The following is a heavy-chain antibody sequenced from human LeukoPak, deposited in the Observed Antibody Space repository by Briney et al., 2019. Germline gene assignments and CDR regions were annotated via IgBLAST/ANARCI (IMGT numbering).Heavy chain of an antibody. V-gene: IGHV1-8*01. J-gene: IGHJ4*02. CDR1: GYTFTSYD. D-gene: IGHD2-15*01. Sequence: EASVKVSCKASGYTFTSYDINWVRQATGQGLEWMGWMNPISGNTGYAQKFQGRVTMTRNTSISTAYMELSSLRSEDTAVYYCARAGGYCGRISCPYYFDYWGQGSLVAVSS. CDR2: MNPISGNT. CDR3: ARAGGYCGRISCPYYFDY.